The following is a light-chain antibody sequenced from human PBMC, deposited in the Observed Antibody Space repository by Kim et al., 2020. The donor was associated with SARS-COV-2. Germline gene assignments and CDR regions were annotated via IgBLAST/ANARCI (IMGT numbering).Light chain of an antibody. CDR1: RSGGKF. J-gene: IGLJ2*01. CDR2: RDS. Sequence: SYELTQPASVSVSPGQTATITCSGDRSGGKFASWYQQRPGQSPVLVIYRDSTRPSGIPERFSGSNTGNTATLIITGTQAVDEADYYCQTWNRGAVVFGGGTQLTVL. V-gene: IGLV3-1*01. CDR3: QTWNRGAVV.